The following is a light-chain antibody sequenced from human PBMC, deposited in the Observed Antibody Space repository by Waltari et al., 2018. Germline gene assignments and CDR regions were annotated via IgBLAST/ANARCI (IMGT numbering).Light chain of an antibody. CDR1: QSISTS. CDR2: KTF. J-gene: IGKJ2*03. V-gene: IGKV1-5*03. CDR3: QQYSTSSMFS. Sequence: DIQLTQSPSTLSASVGDRVTITCRASQSISTSLAWFQQKPGNPPKLLIYKTFNLERGVRSRFSGSGSGTEFTLTITSLQPDDFATYYCQQYSTSSMFSFGQGTKLEIK.